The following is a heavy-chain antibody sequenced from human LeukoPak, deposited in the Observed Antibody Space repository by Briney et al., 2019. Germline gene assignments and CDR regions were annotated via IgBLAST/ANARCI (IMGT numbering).Heavy chain of an antibody. J-gene: IGHJ4*02. CDR3: ARGRLRLGLPGFDY. D-gene: IGHD3-16*01. Sequence: SVKVSCKASGGTFSSYAISWVRQAPGQGLEWMGRIIPIFGTANYAQKFQGRVTITTDESTSTAYMELSSLRSGDTAVYYCARGRLRLGLPGFDYWGQGTLVTVSS. CDR2: IIPIFGTA. V-gene: IGHV1-69*05. CDR1: GGTFSSYA.